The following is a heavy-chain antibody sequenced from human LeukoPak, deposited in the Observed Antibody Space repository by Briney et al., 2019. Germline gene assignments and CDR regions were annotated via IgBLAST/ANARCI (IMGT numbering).Heavy chain of an antibody. CDR3: ARDGAPYCSSTSCYPDGFDP. Sequence: SVKVSCKASGGTFSSYTISWVRQAPGQGLEWMGRIIPILGIANYAQKFQGRVTITADKSTSTDYMELSSLRSEDTAVYYCARDGAPYCSSTSCYPDGFDPWGQGTLVTVSS. D-gene: IGHD2-2*01. CDR1: GGTFSSYT. J-gene: IGHJ5*02. CDR2: IIPILGIA. V-gene: IGHV1-69*04.